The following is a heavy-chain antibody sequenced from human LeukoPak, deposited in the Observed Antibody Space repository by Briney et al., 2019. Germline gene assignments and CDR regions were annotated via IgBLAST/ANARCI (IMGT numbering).Heavy chain of an antibody. CDR2: LYSSGPT. Sequence: GGSLRLSCAVPGFAVSSKYMSWVRQAPGKGLEWVAVLYSSGPTYYADSLKGRVTISRDDSKNTLSLQINGLRVEDTAVYYCAKGGMTSGWKGGVFDIWGQGTLVIVSS. J-gene: IGHJ3*02. CDR1: GFAVSSKY. V-gene: IGHV3-66*01. CDR3: AKGGMTSGWKGGVFDI. D-gene: IGHD6-19*01.